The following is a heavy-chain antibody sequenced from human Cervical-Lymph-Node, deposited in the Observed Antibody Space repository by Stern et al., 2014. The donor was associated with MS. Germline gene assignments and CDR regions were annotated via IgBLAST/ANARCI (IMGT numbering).Heavy chain of an antibody. CDR2: IYWDDEK. Sequence: QVTLRESGPTLVKPTQTLTLTCSFSGFSLRTIGANVGWIRQPPGKSLGWLALIYWDDEKRYSPSLRSRLTITKDTSKNQVVLKMTNMDPVDTATFYCAHRDYGGNSGFDYWGQGTLVIVSS. V-gene: IGHV2-5*02. D-gene: IGHD4-23*01. CDR3: AHRDYGGNSGFDY. J-gene: IGHJ4*02. CDR1: GFSLRTIGAN.